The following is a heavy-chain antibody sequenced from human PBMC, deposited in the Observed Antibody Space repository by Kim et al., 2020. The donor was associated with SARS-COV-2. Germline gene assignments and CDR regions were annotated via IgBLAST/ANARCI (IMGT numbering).Heavy chain of an antibody. CDR2: INPNSGGT. V-gene: IGHV1-2*06. CDR1: GYTFTNYY. J-gene: IGHJ5*02. D-gene: IGHD3-22*01. CDR3: ARDLYYYDTSGLIKGNNWFDP. Sequence: ASVKVSCKASGYTFTNYYMHWVRQAPGQGLEWMGRINPNSGGTNYAQKFQDRVTMTRDTSISTAYMELSRLRYDDTAVYYCARDLYYYDTSGLIKGNNWFDPWGQGTLVTVSS.